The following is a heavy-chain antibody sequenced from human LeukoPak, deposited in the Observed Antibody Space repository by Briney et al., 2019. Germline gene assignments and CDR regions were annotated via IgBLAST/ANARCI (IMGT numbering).Heavy chain of an antibody. D-gene: IGHD2-2*01. V-gene: IGHV1-46*01. CDR3: ARDSVVGGGLNNWFDP. Sequence: ASVKVSYKASGYTFTSYYMHWVRQAPGQGLEWMGIINPSGGSTSYAQKFQGRVTMTRDTSTSTVYMELSSLRSEDTAVYYCARDSVVGGGLNNWFDPWGQGTLVTVSS. CDR1: GYTFTSYY. J-gene: IGHJ5*02. CDR2: INPSGGST.